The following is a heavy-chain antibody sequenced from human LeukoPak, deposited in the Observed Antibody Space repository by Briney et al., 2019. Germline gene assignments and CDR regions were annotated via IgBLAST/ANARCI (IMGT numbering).Heavy chain of an antibody. V-gene: IGHV3-11*01. Sequence: GGSLRLSCAASGFTFSDYYMSWIRQAPGKGLEWVSYISSSGSTIYYADSVKGRFTISRDNAKNSLYLQMNSLRAEDTAVYYCAREGSSSGRDYYGMDVWGQGNTVTVSS. J-gene: IGHJ6*02. CDR3: AREGSSSGRDYYGMDV. CDR2: ISSSGSTI. D-gene: IGHD6-13*01. CDR1: GFTFSDYY.